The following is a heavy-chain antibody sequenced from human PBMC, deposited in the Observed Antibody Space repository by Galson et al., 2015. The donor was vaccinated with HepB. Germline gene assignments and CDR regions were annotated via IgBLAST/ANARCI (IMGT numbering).Heavy chain of an antibody. V-gene: IGHV1-2*06. CDR1: GYTFTGYY. D-gene: IGHD3-22*01. CDR3: ARDGEDYYDSSGYFY. Sequence: SVKVSCKASGYTFTGYYMHRVRQAPGQGLEWMGRINPNSGGTNYAQKFQGRVTMTRDTSISTAYMELRRLRSDDTAVYYCARDGEDYYDSSGYFYWGQGTLVTVSS. J-gene: IGHJ4*02. CDR2: INPNSGGT.